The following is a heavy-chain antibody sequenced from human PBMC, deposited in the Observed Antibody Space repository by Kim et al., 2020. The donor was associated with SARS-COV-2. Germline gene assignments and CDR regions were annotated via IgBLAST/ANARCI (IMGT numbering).Heavy chain of an antibody. CDR3: AREPVAAAGAYYFDY. Sequence: DSVKGRFTISRDNAKNSLYLQMNSLRAEDTAVYYCAREPVAAAGAYYFDYWGQGTLVTVSS. D-gene: IGHD6-13*01. J-gene: IGHJ4*02. V-gene: IGHV3-7*01.